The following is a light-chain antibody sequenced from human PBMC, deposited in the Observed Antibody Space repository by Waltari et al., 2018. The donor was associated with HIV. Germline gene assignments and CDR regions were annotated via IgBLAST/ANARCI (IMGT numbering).Light chain of an antibody. CDR3: QSADSSGTPV. V-gene: IGLV3-25*03. Sequence: SYELTQPPSVSVSPGQTARITCSGDALPKQYAYWYQQKPGQAPVLVIYKDSERPSGIPERFSGSSSGTTVTLIISGVQAEDEADYYCQSADSSGTPVFGGGTKLTVL. CDR1: ALPKQY. J-gene: IGLJ2*01. CDR2: KDS.